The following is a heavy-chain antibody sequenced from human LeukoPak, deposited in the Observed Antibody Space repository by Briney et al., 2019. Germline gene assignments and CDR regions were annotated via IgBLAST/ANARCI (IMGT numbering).Heavy chain of an antibody. CDR2: INHSGST. CDR3: ASYAKDIVVLPAASMYWYFDL. CDR1: GGSFSGYY. Sequence: PSETLSLTCAVYGGSFSGYYWSWIRQPPGKGLEWIGEINHSGSTYYNPSLKSRVTISVDTSKNQFSLKLSSVTAADTAVYYCASYAKDIVVLPAASMYWYFDLWGRGTLVTVSS. J-gene: IGHJ2*01. V-gene: IGHV4-34*01. D-gene: IGHD2-2*01.